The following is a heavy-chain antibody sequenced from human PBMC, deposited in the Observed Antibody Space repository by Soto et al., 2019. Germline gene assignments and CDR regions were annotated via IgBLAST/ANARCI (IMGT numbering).Heavy chain of an antibody. CDR1: GGSISSYY. CDR2: IYYSGST. J-gene: IGHJ4*02. D-gene: IGHD1-26*01. Sequence: SETLSLTCTVSGGSISSYYWSWIRQPPGKGLEWIGYIYYSGSTNYNPSLKSRVTISVDTSKNQFSLKLSSVTAADTAVYYCARGSPLSTHWGQGTLVTVPS. V-gene: IGHV4-59*01. CDR3: ARGSPLSTH.